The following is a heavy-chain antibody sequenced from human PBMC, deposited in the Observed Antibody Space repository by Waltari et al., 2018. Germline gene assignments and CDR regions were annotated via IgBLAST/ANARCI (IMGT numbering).Heavy chain of an antibody. CDR2: INMDGRGT. J-gene: IGHJ4*02. V-gene: IGHV3-74*01. D-gene: IGHD3-10*01. CDR3: GRREGTVSMVRGIDL. CDR1: GLTFSRSW. Sequence: EVQLVESGGGLVQPGGSLRLSCAASGLTFSRSWTPWVRQAPGKGLEWVSRINMDGRGTGYADSVRGRFTISRDNAKNTLYLDMNSLRAEDTGLYYCGRREGTVSMVRGIDLWGQGTLVTVSS.